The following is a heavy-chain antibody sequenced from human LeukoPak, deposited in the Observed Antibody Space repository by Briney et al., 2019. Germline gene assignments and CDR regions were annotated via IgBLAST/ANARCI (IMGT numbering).Heavy chain of an antibody. Sequence: TWGYLTRYCAASGFTVSSNYRSWVRHAQGQGRVGLAVIYSGGSTYAANFVEGRFTISRAHSKNAQNLQMNSLRAEDPDVYYCARDHYVHFWGTTHRWSDPWGQGTLVTVSS. CDR3: ARDHYVHFWGTTHRWSDP. CDR1: GFTVSSNY. J-gene: IGHJ5*02. D-gene: IGHD2/OR15-2a*01. CDR2: IYSGGST. V-gene: IGHV3-66*02.